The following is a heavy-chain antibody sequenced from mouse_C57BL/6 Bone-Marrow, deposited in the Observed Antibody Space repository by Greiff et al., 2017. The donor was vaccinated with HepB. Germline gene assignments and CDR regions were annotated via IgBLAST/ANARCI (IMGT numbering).Heavy chain of an antibody. CDR2: IRSKSSNYAT. J-gene: IGHJ4*01. D-gene: IGHD1-1*01. CDR1: GFTFNTYA. Sequence: EVQGVESGGGLVQPKGSLKLSCAASGFTFNTYAMHWVRQAPGKGLEWVAGIRSKSSNYATYYADSVKDRFTISRDDEQSKLYLQMNNLKTYDTAMYYCVCTRGYGSNDLSIDYWGQGTSVTVSS. V-gene: IGHV10-3*01. CDR3: VCTRGYGSNDLSIDY.